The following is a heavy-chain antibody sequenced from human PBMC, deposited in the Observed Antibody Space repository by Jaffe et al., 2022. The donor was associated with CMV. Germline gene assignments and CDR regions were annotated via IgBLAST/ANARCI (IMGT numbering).Heavy chain of an antibody. D-gene: IGHD2-15*01. J-gene: IGHJ6*02. CDR1: GFTFSSYA. Sequence: EVQLLESGGGLVQPGGSLRLSCAASGFTFSSYAMSWVRQAPGKGLEWVSAISGSGGSTYYADSVKGRFTISRDNSKNTLYLQMNSLRAEDTAVYYCAKAGEVVVVVAAKPAYYYGMDVWGQGTTVTVSS. V-gene: IGHV3-23*01. CDR2: ISGSGGST. CDR3: AKAGEVVVVVAAKPAYYYGMDV.